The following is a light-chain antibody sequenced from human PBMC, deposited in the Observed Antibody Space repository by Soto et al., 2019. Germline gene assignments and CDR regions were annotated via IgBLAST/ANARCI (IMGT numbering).Light chain of an antibody. J-gene: IGKJ4*01. Sequence: DIEMTQSPSSLSASLGDRVTITCRASQSISNYLNWYQHKPGKAPKLLIYAASSLQSGVPTRFSGSGSETDFTLTISSLQPEDFATYYCQQSYHPPLTFGGGTKVEIK. CDR1: QSISNY. V-gene: IGKV1-39*01. CDR3: QQSYHPPLT. CDR2: AAS.